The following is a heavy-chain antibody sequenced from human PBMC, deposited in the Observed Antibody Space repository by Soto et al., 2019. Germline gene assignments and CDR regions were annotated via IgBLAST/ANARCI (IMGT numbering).Heavy chain of an antibody. CDR1: GYTFTSYA. Sequence: GASVKVSCKASGYTFTSYAMHWVRQAPGQRLEWMGWINAGNGNTKYSQKFQGRVTITRDTSASTAYMELSSLRSEDTAVYYCARDLSMSTLFWSGYYGYYFDYWGQGTLVTVSS. D-gene: IGHD3-3*01. V-gene: IGHV1-3*01. J-gene: IGHJ4*02. CDR3: ARDLSMSTLFWSGYYGYYFDY. CDR2: INAGNGNT.